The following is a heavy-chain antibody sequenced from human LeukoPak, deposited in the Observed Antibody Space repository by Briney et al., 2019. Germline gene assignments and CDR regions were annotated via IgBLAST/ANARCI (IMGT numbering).Heavy chain of an antibody. D-gene: IGHD5-12*01. J-gene: IGHJ4*02. V-gene: IGHV3-30*02. CDR2: IRYDTSNK. CDR3: AKSSGYSGYALDY. CDR1: GFTFSSYW. Sequence: HRWGSLRLSCAASGFTFSSYWMSWVRQAPGKGLEWVAFIRYDTSNKYYADSVKGRFTISRDNSKNTLYLQMNSLRAEDTAVYYCAKSSGYSGYALDYWGQGTLVTVSS.